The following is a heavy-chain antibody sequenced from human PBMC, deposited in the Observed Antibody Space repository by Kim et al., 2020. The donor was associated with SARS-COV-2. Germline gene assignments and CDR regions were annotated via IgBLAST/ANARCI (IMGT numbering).Heavy chain of an antibody. CDR2: IDNGGKP. CDR3: ARHAANAGYLSRWDYFYY. D-gene: IGHD6-13*01. J-gene: IGHJ4*01. V-gene: IGHV4-59*08. CDR1: GVSISPHD. Sequence: SETLSLTCTVSGVSISPHDWTWIRQPPGKGLEWMGSIDNGGKPSYNPSLKGRVTLSVDSSNNQVTLTLRSVTAADTAVYYCARHAANAGYLSRWDYFYY.